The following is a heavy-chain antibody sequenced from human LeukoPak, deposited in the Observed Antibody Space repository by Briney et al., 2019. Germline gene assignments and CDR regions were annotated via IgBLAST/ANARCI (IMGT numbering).Heavy chain of an antibody. J-gene: IGHJ4*02. CDR3: AGARGETLTGFDF. V-gene: IGHV4-59*01. D-gene: IGHD2-21*01. Sequence: SETLSLTCTVSGDSISSYFWSWIRQPPGKGLEWIGYIHYSARTNYSPSLKSRVTISVDTTQDQFSLKLSSVTAADTAVYYCAGARGETLTGFDFWGQGTLVTVSS. CDR2: IHYSART. CDR1: GDSISSYF.